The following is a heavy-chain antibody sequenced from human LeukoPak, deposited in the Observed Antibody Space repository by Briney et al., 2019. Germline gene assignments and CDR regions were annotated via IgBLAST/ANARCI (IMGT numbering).Heavy chain of an antibody. Sequence: SETLSLTCTVSGGSISSYYWSWIRQPPGKGLEWIGYIYYSGSTNYNPSLKSRVTISVDTSKNQFSLKLSSVTAADTAVYYCARGVYGDYLEAYYFDYWGQGTLVTVSS. CDR1: GGSISSYY. J-gene: IGHJ4*02. D-gene: IGHD4-17*01. V-gene: IGHV4-59*12. CDR2: IYYSGST. CDR3: ARGVYGDYLEAYYFDY.